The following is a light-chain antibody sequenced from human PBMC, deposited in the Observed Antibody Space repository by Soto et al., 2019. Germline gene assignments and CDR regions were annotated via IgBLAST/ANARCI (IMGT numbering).Light chain of an antibody. CDR1: SGSIASNY. Sequence: NFMLTQPHSVSESPGKTVTISCTGSSGSIASNYVQWYQQRPGSAPTAVIYEDNQRHSGVPDRFSGSIARSSNSASLTISGLKTEDEADYYCQSYDSSSVVFGGGTKLTVL. J-gene: IGLJ2*01. CDR3: QSYDSSSVV. V-gene: IGLV6-57*02. CDR2: EDN.